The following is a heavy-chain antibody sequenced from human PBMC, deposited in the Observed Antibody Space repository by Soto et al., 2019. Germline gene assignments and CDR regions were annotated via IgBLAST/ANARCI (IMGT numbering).Heavy chain of an antibody. Sequence: EVRLVESGGGSVKPGGSLRLSCAASGFPFTDAGMTWVRQAPGKGLQWIGGIRSNADGGTTDLAAPVRGRFSISRDDSKDTLYLHMNSLEIHDTAVYFCSTALRRDSALGAYWGQGTLVSVSS. CDR2: IRSNADGGTT. CDR1: GFPFTDAG. J-gene: IGHJ4*02. D-gene: IGHD3-16*01. V-gene: IGHV3-15*01. CDR3: STALRRDSALGAY.